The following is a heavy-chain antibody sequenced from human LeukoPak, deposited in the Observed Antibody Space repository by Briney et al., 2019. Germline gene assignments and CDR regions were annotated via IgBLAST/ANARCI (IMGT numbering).Heavy chain of an antibody. CDR1: GGSISSYY. D-gene: IGHD3-22*01. Sequence: SETLSLTCTVSGGSISSYYWSWIRQPPGKGLEWIGYIYYSGSTNYSPSLKSRVTISVDTSKNQFSLKLRSVTAADTAVYYCARVTGYVIEDYFDYWGQGTLVTVSS. V-gene: IGHV4-59*01. CDR2: IYYSGST. CDR3: ARVTGYVIEDYFDY. J-gene: IGHJ4*02.